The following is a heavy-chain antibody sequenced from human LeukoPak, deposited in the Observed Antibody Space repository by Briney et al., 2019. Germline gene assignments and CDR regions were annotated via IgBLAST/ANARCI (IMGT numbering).Heavy chain of an antibody. D-gene: IGHD3-3*01. J-gene: IGHJ4*02. CDR2: IKHDGSEK. CDR1: GFTFSSYA. CDR3: ATDRGWRTSGYYLYYFEY. V-gene: IGHV3-7*01. Sequence: GGSLRLSCEASGFTFSSYAMSWVRQAPGKGLEWVASIKHDGSEKYYVDSVRGRFTISRDNTKNLLYLQMSSLRAEDTAVYYCATDRGWRTSGYYLYYFEYWGQGTLVTFSS.